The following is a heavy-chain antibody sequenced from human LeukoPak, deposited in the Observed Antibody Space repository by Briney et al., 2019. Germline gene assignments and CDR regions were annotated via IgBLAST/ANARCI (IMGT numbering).Heavy chain of an antibody. CDR2: ISGNGGST. V-gene: IGHV3-23*01. J-gene: IGHJ4*02. Sequence: PGGSLRLSCAASGFTFSTYAMSWVRQAPGKGLEWVSTISGNGGSTYYADSVKGRFTISRDNSKNTLYLQMNSLRAEDTAVYYCAKTNTRYYDSSGYYFDYWGQGTLVTVSS. D-gene: IGHD3-22*01. CDR3: AKTNTRYYDSSGYYFDY. CDR1: GFTFSTYA.